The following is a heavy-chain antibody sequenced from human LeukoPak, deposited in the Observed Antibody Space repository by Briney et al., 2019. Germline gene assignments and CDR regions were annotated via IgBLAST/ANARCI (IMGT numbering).Heavy chain of an antibody. Sequence: GESLKISCKGSGYSFTSYWIGWVRQMPGKGLEWMGIIYPGDSDTRYSPSFQGQITISADKSISTAYLQWSSLKASDTAMYYCARSPTYYYGSGSYYNGVYWFDPWGQGTLVTVSS. J-gene: IGHJ5*02. D-gene: IGHD3-10*01. CDR3: ARSPTYYYGSGSYYNGVYWFDP. CDR1: GYSFTSYW. CDR2: IYPGDSDT. V-gene: IGHV5-51*01.